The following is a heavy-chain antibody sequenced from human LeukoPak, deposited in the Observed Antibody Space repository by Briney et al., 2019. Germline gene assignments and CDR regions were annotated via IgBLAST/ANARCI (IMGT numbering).Heavy chain of an antibody. D-gene: IGHD5-18*01. Sequence: GGSLRLSCAASGFTLSSYAMSWVRQAPGKGLEWVSGISGSGGRTNSADSVKGRFTISRDNSKNTAYLQMNSLRAEDTAIYYCAKEPTAWEGWYFHLWGRGTLVTVSS. J-gene: IGHJ2*01. CDR3: AKEPTAWEGWYFHL. CDR2: ISGSGGRT. CDR1: GFTLSSYA. V-gene: IGHV3-23*01.